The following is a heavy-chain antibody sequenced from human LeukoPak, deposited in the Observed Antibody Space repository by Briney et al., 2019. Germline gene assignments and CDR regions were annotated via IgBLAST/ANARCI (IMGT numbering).Heavy chain of an antibody. D-gene: IGHD3-22*01. CDR2: INPTGDST. CDR1: GYTFTSYY. V-gene: IGHV1-46*01. J-gene: IGHJ1*01. CDR3: AREYSSGYYYPSAEYFQH. Sequence: ASVKVSCKASGYTFTSYYMHWVRQAPGQGLEWMGIINPTGDSTTYAQKFQGRITMTRDTSASTVYMELSSLRSEDTAVYYCAREYSSGYYYPSAEYFQHWGQGTLVTVSS.